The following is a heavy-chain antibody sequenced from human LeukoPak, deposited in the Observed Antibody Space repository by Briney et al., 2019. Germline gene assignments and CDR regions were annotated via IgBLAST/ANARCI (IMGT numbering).Heavy chain of an antibody. V-gene: IGHV4-30-2*01. CDR3: ARGRLTYYYDSSGYPLFDP. J-gene: IGHJ5*02. D-gene: IGHD3-22*01. CDR1: GGSISSGGYS. Sequence: TLSLTCAVSGGSISSGGYSWSWIRQPPGKGLEWIGYIYHSGSTYYNPSLKSRVTISVDRSKNQFSLKLSSVTAADTAVYYCARGRLTYYYDSSGYPLFDPWGQGTLVTVSS. CDR2: IYHSGST.